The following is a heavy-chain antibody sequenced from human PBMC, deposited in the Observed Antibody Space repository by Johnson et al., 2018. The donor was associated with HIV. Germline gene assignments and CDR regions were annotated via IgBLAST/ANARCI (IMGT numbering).Heavy chain of an antibody. D-gene: IGHD3-3*01. J-gene: IGHJ3*02. V-gene: IGHV3-23*04. CDR3: ARYYNFWSGSQDAFDI. CDR1: GFTFSDHA. Sequence: VQLVESGGDVVQPGGSLRLSCAVSGFTFSDHAMSWVRQAPGKGLEWVSAISGSAGSTFYADSVKGRFTISRDNSWNTLYLQMNSLRAEDTAVYYCARYYNFWSGSQDAFDIWGQGTMVTVSS. CDR2: ISGSAGST.